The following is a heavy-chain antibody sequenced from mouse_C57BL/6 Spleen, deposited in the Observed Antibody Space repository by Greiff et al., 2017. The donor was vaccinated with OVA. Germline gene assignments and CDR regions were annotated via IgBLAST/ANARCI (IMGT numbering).Heavy chain of an antibody. Sequence: QVQLQQPGAELVKPGASVKVSCKASGYTFTSYWMHWVKQRPGQGLEWIGRIHPSDSDTNYNQKFKGKATLTVDKSSSTAYMQLSSLTSEDSAVYYCAISMYYYPSSYEGYYAMDYWGQGTSVTVSS. CDR3: AISMYYYPSSYEGYYAMDY. J-gene: IGHJ4*01. V-gene: IGHV1-74*01. CDR1: GYTFTSYW. D-gene: IGHD1-1*01. CDR2: IHPSDSDT.